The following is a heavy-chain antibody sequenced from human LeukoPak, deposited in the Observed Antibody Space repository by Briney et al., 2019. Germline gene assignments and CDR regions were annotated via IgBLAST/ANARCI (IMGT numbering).Heavy chain of an antibody. V-gene: IGHV4-34*01. Sequence: PSETLSLTCAVDGGSFSGYYRSWIRQPPGKGLEWIGEINHSGSTNYNPSLKSRVTISVDTAKTQFSLKLSSVTAADTAVYYCARVYYDILTGQSMGYYFDYWGQGTLVTVSS. D-gene: IGHD3-9*01. J-gene: IGHJ4*02. CDR2: INHSGST. CDR1: GGSFSGYY. CDR3: ARVYYDILTGQSMGYYFDY.